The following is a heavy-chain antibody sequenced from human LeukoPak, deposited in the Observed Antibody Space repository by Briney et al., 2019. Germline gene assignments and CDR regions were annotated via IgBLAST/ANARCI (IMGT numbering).Heavy chain of an antibody. CDR2: MNPNSGNT. D-gene: IGHD3-3*01. J-gene: IGHJ4*02. CDR3: ARGITIFGVVIMAY. CDR1: GYTFTSYD. Sequence: ASVKVSCKASGYTFTSYDINWVRQATGLGLEWMGWMNPNSGNTGYAQKFQGRVTITRNTSISTAYMELSSLRSEDTAVYYCARGITIFGVVIMAYWGQGTLVTVSS. V-gene: IGHV1-8*03.